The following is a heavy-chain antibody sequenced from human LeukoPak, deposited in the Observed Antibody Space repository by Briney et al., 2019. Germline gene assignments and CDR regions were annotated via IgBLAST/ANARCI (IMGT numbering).Heavy chain of an antibody. CDR3: AKSRHPYNWNDGAFFDY. Sequence: GSLRLSCAASGFTFSSYWMHWVRQAPGKGLVWVSRINSDGSSTSYADSVKGRFTISRDNAKNTPYLQMNSLRAEDTAVYYCAKSRHPYNWNDGAFFDYWGKGTLVTASS. CDR1: GFTFSSYW. CDR2: INSDGSST. J-gene: IGHJ4*02. V-gene: IGHV3-74*01. D-gene: IGHD1-20*01.